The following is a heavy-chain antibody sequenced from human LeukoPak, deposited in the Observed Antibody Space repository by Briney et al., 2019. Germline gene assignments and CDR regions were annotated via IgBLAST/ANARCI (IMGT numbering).Heavy chain of an antibody. CDR2: IWYDGSNK. CDR3: ASWRGSGNYGGYFDY. CDR1: GFTFSSYA. Sequence: GRSLRLSCAASGFTFSSYAMHWVRQAPGKGLEWVALIWYDGSNKYYADSVKGRFTISRDNPKNTLYLQMNSLRAEDTAVYYRASWRGSGNYGGYFDYWGQGILVTVSS. V-gene: IGHV3-33*08. J-gene: IGHJ4*02. D-gene: IGHD3-10*01.